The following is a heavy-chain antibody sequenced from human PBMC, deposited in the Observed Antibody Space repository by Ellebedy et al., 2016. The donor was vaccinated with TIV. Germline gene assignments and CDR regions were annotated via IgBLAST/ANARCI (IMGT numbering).Heavy chain of an antibody. CDR1: GDSIGSSY. J-gene: IGHJ3*02. CDR3: ARGRVSAFDI. CDR2: TYYRSKWYN. Sequence: MPSETLSLTCSVSGDSIGSSYWNWIRQSPSRGLEWLGRTYYRSKWYNDYAVSIKSRITINPDTSKNQFSLHLNSVTPEDTAVYYCARGRVSAFDIWGQGTMVTVSS. V-gene: IGHV6-1*01.